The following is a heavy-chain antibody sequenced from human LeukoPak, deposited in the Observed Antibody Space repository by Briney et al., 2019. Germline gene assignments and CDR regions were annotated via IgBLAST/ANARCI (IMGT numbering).Heavy chain of an antibody. V-gene: IGHV3-9*01. J-gene: IGHJ4*02. CDR2: ISWNSGSI. D-gene: IGHD3/OR15-3a*01. CDR3: VRDRDWGFDY. CDR1: GFTFSSYG. Sequence: PGGSLRLSCAASGFTFSSYGMSWVRQAPGKGLEWVSGISWNSGSIGYADSVKGRFTISRDNAKNSLYLQMNSLRAEDTAVYYCVRDRDWGFDYWGQGTLVTVSS.